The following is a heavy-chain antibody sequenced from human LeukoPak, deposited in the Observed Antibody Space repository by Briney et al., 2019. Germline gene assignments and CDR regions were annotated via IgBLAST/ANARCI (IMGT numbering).Heavy chain of an antibody. Sequence: RASVKVSCKASGGTFSSYAISWVRQAPGQGLEWMGGIIPIFGTANYAQKFQGRVTITADESTSTAYMELSSLRSEDTAVYYCARGGHGTTGTTAFDYWGKGTTVTISS. V-gene: IGHV1-69*13. CDR3: ARGGHGTTGTTAFDY. D-gene: IGHD1-1*01. J-gene: IGHJ4*03. CDR2: IIPIFGTA. CDR1: GGTFSSYA.